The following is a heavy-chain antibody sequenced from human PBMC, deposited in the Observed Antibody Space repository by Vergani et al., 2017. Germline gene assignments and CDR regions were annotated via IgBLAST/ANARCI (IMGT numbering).Heavy chain of an antibody. D-gene: IGHD2-15*01. CDR3: ARRSGGYYSGGKVHPLRTAFDV. J-gene: IGHJ3*01. Sequence: QVQLQASGPGRVKPSQTLSLTCTMSGGSIRAGYYFWSWIRQPAGKGLEWLGHISASGNASHSPSLKTRFSMSVDTSKNQFSLTVTSVTAADTAIYFCARRSGGYYSGGKVHPLRTAFDVWGHGTVVTVSS. V-gene: IGHV4-61*02. CDR2: ISASGNA. CDR1: GGSIRAGYYF.